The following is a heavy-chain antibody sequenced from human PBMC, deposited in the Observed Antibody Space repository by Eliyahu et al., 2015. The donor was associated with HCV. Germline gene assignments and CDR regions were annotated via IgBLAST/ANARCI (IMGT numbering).Heavy chain of an antibody. CDR3: ARDRDVLRYFDWSLDY. J-gene: IGHJ4*02. D-gene: IGHD3-9*01. CDR2: IXSDSSYI. Sequence: EVQLVESGGGLVKPGGSLRLSCAASGFTFXSYSMNWVRQAPGKGLEWVSXIXSDSSYIYYADSVKGRFAISRDNAKNSLYLQMNSLRAEDTAVYYCARDRDVLRYFDWSLDYWGQGTLVTVSS. CDR1: GFTFXSYS. V-gene: IGHV3-21*01.